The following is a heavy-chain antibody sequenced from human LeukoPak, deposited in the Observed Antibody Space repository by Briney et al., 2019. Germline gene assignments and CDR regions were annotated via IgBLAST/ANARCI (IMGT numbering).Heavy chain of an antibody. V-gene: IGHV1-24*01. CDR2: FDPEDGET. CDR3: ATYRPMVRGVIYGPRFDY. Sequence: ASVKVSCKVSEYTLTELSMHWVRQAPGKGLEWMGGFDPEDGETIYAQKFQGRVTMTEDTSTGTAYMELSSLRSEDTAVYYCATYRPMVRGVIYGPRFDYWGQGTLVTVSS. J-gene: IGHJ4*02. D-gene: IGHD3-10*01. CDR1: EYTLTELS.